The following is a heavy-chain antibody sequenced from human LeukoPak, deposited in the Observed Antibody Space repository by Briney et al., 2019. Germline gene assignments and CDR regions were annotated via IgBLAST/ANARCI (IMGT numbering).Heavy chain of an antibody. CDR1: GGSVSSGSYY. CDR3: ARGGSYGFPFYFDY. J-gene: IGHJ4*02. CDR2: IHYSGST. Sequence: SETLSLTCTVSGGSVSSGSYYWSWIRQPPGKGLEWIGYIHYSGSTNYNPSLKSRVTISVDTSKNQFSLKLSSVTAADTAVYYCARGGSYGFPFYFDYWGQGTLVTVSS. V-gene: IGHV4-61*01. D-gene: IGHD5-18*01.